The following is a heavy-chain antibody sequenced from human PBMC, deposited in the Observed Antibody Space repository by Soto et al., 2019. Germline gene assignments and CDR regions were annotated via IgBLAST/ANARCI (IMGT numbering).Heavy chain of an antibody. D-gene: IGHD1-7*01. Sequence: SGPTLVNPTQTLTLTCTFSGFSLGTSGVGVGWIRQPPGKALEWLALIYWDDDKRYSPSLKSRLTITKDTSKNQVVLTMTNMDPVDTATYYCAHHSLRYNWNSFSFDYWGQGTPVTVSS. CDR3: AHHSLRYNWNSFSFDY. J-gene: IGHJ4*02. CDR2: IYWDDDK. V-gene: IGHV2-5*02. CDR1: GFSLGTSGVG.